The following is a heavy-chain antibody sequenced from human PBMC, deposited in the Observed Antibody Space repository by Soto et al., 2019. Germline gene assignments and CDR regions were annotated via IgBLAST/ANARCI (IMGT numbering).Heavy chain of an antibody. J-gene: IGHJ6*02. V-gene: IGHV3-30*03. CDR1: GFTFNSYG. CDR3: ARTRSAWSDFHYYYGMDV. D-gene: IGHD1-26*01. Sequence: SGGSMRLSCAASGFTFNSYGMHWVRQGPGNGLEWVAFISYDSTKTYYADSVKGRFTISRDNSNSALYVQMNSLTGEDTAVYYCARTRSAWSDFHYYYGMDVWGQGTTVTVSS. CDR2: ISYDSTKT.